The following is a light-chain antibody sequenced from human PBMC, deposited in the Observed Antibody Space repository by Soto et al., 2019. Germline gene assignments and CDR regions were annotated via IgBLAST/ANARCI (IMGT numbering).Light chain of an antibody. Sequence: QSALTQPASVSGSPGQSITISCTGTRRDVGGYNYVCWFQHHPGKAPKLIIYEVTNRPSGVSNRFSGSKSGNTASLTISGLQAEDEADYYCTSYASSSALLFGGGTKLTVL. CDR1: RRDVGGYNY. V-gene: IGLV2-14*01. J-gene: IGLJ2*01. CDR2: EVT. CDR3: TSYASSSALL.